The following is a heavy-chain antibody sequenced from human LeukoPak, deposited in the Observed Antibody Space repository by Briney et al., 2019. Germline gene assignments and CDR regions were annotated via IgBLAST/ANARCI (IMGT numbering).Heavy chain of an antibody. V-gene: IGHV3-64*01. Sequence: GGSLRLSCAASGFTFSDYAMHWVRQAPGKELEYVSAISSNGGSIHYANSVKGRFTISRDNSENTLYLQMDSLRAEDMAVYYCAKESDYGDYVGYWGQGTLVTVSS. D-gene: IGHD4-17*01. CDR2: ISSNGGSI. J-gene: IGHJ4*02. CDR1: GFTFSDYA. CDR3: AKESDYGDYVGY.